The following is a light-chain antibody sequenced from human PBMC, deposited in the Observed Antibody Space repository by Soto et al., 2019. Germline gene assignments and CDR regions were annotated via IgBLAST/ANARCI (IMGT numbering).Light chain of an antibody. CDR2: GAS. J-gene: IGKJ5*01. CDR1: QSVSSSY. CDR3: QQYKDYPIT. Sequence: EIVLTQSPGTLSLSPGERATLSCMASQSVSSSYLAWYQQKPGQAPRLLIYGASTRATAIPARFSGSGSGTEFTLTISSLQPDDFASYYCQQYKDYPITFGQGTRLEIK. V-gene: IGKV3-20*01.